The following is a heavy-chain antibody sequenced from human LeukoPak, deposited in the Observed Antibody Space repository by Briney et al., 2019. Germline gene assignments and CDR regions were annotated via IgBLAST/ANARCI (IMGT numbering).Heavy chain of an antibody. J-gene: IGHJ6*02. CDR2: MYYSGST. D-gene: IGHD3-10*01. CDR1: GGSISSYY. CDR3: ARAVRGSYYYYYGMDV. Sequence: PSETLSLTCTVSGGSISSYYWSWIRQPPGQGLEWNGYMYYSGSTNYYPSRKSRVNTSVDTSDHQFSPKLSSVTAADTAVYCCARAVRGSYYYYYGMDVWGHRTTVTVSS. V-gene: IGHV4-59*01.